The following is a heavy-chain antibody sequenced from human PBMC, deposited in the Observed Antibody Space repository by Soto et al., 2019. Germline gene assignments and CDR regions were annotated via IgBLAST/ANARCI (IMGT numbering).Heavy chain of an antibody. CDR3: ARLDYYYYLDV. CDR1: GASITSYY. Sequence: SETLSLTCTVSGASITSYYWSWIRQSSGKGLEWIGFILYSGSTNYNPSLEIRVTISIDTSESQFSLRLRFVTAADTAVYYCARLDYYYYLDVWGKGTAVTVSS. J-gene: IGHJ6*03. V-gene: IGHV4-59*12. CDR2: ILYSGST.